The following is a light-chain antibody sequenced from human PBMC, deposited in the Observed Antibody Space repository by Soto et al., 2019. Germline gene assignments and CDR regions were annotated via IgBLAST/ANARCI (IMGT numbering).Light chain of an antibody. V-gene: IGKV3-20*01. CDR1: QSVSSY. CDR3: QQYENSPVT. CDR2: GAS. J-gene: IGKJ5*01. Sequence: DIVLSLSPATVSLSQGERATLSCRASQSVSSYLAWYQQKPGQAPRLLIYGASSRATGIPDRFSGTGSETDFTLTINRLEPEDFAVYYCQQYENSPVTLGQGTRLE.